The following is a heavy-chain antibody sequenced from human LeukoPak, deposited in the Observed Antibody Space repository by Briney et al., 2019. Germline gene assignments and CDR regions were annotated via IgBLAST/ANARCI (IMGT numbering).Heavy chain of an antibody. D-gene: IGHD5-12*01. J-gene: IGHJ5*02. CDR1: GFTFSSYA. V-gene: IGHV3-23*01. Sequence: PGGSLRLSCVASGFTFSSYALNWVRQTPGKGLEWVSTISGSGASTYYADSVKGRLTISRDNSKNTLYLQMSSLRAEDTAVYYCAKAFSAYENWPPNWFDPWGQGTLVTVSS. CDR3: AKAFSAYENWPPNWFDP. CDR2: ISGSGAST.